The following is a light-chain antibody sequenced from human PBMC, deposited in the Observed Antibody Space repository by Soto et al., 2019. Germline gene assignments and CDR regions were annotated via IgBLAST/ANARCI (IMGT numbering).Light chain of an antibody. V-gene: IGKV3-20*01. CDR1: QSLSSY. CDR3: RKYGSSPSYT. Sequence: EIVLTQSPGTLSLSPGERATLSCRASQSLSSYLAWYQQKPGQAPRLLIYGASSRATGIPDRFSGSGSGTDFTITISRLEPEDFAVYYCRKYGSSPSYTFGQGTKLEIK. J-gene: IGKJ2*01. CDR2: GAS.